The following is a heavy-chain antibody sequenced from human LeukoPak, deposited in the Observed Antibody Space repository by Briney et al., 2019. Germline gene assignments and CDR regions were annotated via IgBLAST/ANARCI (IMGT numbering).Heavy chain of an antibody. CDR3: ARDNGDYPYYFDF. V-gene: IGHV4-30-2*01. J-gene: IGHJ4*02. D-gene: IGHD4-17*01. CDR1: GGSISSGIYS. Sequence: SQTLSLTCAVSGGSISSGIYSWNWIRQPAGKGLEWIGYISHPANTYYNPSLKSRVTISVDRSKNQFSLKLTSVTAADTAVYYCARDNGDYPYYFDFWGQGTLVTVSS. CDR2: ISHPANT.